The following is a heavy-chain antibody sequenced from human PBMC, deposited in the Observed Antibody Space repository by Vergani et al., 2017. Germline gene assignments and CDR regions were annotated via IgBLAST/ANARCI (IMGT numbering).Heavy chain of an antibody. V-gene: IGHV3-23*01. CDR1: GFTFSSYA. D-gene: IGHD1-7*01. J-gene: IGHJ6*03. Sequence: EVQLLESGGGLVQPGGSLRLSCAASGFTFSSYAMSWVRQAPGKGLEWVSAISGSGGSTYYADSVKGRFTISRDNSKNTLYLQMNSLRAEDTAVYYCAKDVLGITGTWALGYYYMDVWGKGTTVTVSS. CDR3: AKDVLGITGTWALGYYYMDV. CDR2: ISGSGGST.